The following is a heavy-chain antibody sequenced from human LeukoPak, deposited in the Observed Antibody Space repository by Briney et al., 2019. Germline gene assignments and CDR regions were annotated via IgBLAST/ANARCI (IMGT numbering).Heavy chain of an antibody. CDR1: GFIFTNYF. Sequence: PGGSLRLSCAASGFIFTNYFMSWVRQAPGKGLEWVSYISSSSSYIYYADSVKGRFTISRDNAKNSLYLQMNSLRAEDTAVYYCARGGYNSPFDYWGQGTLVTVSS. V-gene: IGHV3-21*05. D-gene: IGHD5-24*01. J-gene: IGHJ4*02. CDR2: ISSSSSYI. CDR3: ARGGYNSPFDY.